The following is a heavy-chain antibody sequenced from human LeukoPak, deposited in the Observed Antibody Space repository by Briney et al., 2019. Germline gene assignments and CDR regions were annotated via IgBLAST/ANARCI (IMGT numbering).Heavy chain of an antibody. CDR3: ARGPFPYSSGWYLS. CDR2: ISGSGGST. D-gene: IGHD6-19*01. J-gene: IGHJ4*02. V-gene: IGHV3-23*01. CDR1: GFTFSSYA. Sequence: GGSLRLSCAASGFTFSSYAMSWVRQAPGKGLEWVSAISGSGGSTYYADSVKGRFTISRDNSKNTLYLQMNSLRAEDTAVYYCARGPFPYSSGWYLSWGQGTLVTVSS.